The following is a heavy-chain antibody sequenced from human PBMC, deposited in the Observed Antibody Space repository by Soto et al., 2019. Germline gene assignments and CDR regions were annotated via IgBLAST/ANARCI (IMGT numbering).Heavy chain of an antibody. Sequence: GESLKISCKGSGYSFTSYWISWVRQMPGKGLEWMGRIDPSDSYTNYSPSFQGHVTISADKSISTAYLQWSSLKASDTAMYYCASPVGSFGYSSSWYGTERRFYYYFGMDVWGQGTTVTVSS. CDR2: IDPSDSYT. CDR3: ASPVGSFGYSSSWYGTERRFYYYFGMDV. D-gene: IGHD6-13*01. CDR1: GYSFTSYW. J-gene: IGHJ6*02. V-gene: IGHV5-10-1*01.